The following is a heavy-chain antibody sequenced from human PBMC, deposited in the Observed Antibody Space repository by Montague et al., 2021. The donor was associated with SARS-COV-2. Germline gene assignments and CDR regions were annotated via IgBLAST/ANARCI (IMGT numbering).Heavy chain of an antibody. CDR3: ASEGAVVGARRNLAI. CDR2: IYYSGNT. D-gene: IGHD2-15*01. Sequence: SETLSLTCTVSGGSISSGGYYWSWIRQPPGKVLEWIGGIYYSGNTYYNPSRKSRVTILVDTSKHQFLLQLTSVTAADTAVYFCASEGAVVGARRNLAIWGQGTMVTVSS. CDR1: GGSISSGGYY. J-gene: IGHJ3*02. V-gene: IGHV4-39*06.